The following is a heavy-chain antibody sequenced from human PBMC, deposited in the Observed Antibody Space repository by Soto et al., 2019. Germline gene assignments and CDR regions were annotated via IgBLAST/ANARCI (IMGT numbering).Heavy chain of an antibody. CDR1: GGSISSSSYY. D-gene: IGHD6-13*01. V-gene: IGHV4-39*01. CDR3: ARHEVEGHFSFPGIHGFDP. Sequence: SETLSLTCTVSGGSISSSSYYWGWIRQPPGKGLEWIGSIYYSGSTYYNPSLKSRVTISVDTSKNQFSLKLSSVTAADTAVYYCARHEVEGHFSFPGIHGFDPWGQGTLVTVSS. CDR2: IYYSGST. J-gene: IGHJ5*02.